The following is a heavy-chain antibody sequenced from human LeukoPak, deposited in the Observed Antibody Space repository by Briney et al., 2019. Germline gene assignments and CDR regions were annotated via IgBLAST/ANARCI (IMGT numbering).Heavy chain of an antibody. V-gene: IGHV4-34*01. D-gene: IGHD3-9*01. CDR2: INHSGST. Sequence: SETLSLTCAVYGGSFSGYYWTWIRQPPGKGLEWIGEINHSGSTSYNPSLKSRVTVSVDTSKSQFSLKLSSVTAADTAVYYCARGGGNLLPYFDPKYYYYMDVWGKGTTVTVSS. J-gene: IGHJ6*03. CDR1: GGSFSGYY. CDR3: ARGGGNLLPYFDPKYYYYMDV.